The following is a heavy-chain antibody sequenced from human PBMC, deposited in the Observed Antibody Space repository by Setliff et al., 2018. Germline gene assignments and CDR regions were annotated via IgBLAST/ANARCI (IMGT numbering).Heavy chain of an antibody. Sequence: GGSLRLSCAASGFIFSHYGIFWVRQAPGKGLEWVAIIANDGSNQWYTDSVKGRFTISRDNSKNTVFLQMNSLRAEDTAVYYCTKHRSVVVVAATNYWGQGTLVTVSS. CDR1: GFIFSHYG. J-gene: IGHJ4*02. D-gene: IGHD2-15*01. CDR3: TKHRSVVVVAATNY. V-gene: IGHV3-33*05. CDR2: IANDGSNQ.